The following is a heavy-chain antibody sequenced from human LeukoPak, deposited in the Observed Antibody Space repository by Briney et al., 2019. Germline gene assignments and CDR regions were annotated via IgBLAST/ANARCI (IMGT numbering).Heavy chain of an antibody. Sequence: PSETLSLTCTVSGGSISSSSYYWGWIRQPPGKGLEWIGSIYYSGSTYYNPSLKSRVTISVDTSKNQFSLKLSSVTAADTAVYYCARGSRLAREMDYWGQGTLVTVSS. CDR2: IYYSGST. CDR3: ARGSRLAREMDY. J-gene: IGHJ4*02. V-gene: IGHV4-39*07. CDR1: GGSISSSSYY.